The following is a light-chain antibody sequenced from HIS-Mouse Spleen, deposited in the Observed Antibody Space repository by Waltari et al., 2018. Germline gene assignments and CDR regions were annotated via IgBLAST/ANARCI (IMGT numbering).Light chain of an antibody. V-gene: IGKV4-1*01. CDR3: QQYYSTPYT. CDR2: WAS. Sequence: DIVMTQSPDSLAVSLGERATINCKSSQSVLYSSNNKNYLAWYKQKPGQPPKLLIYWASTRESRVPDRFSGSGSGTDVTLTISSLQAEDGAVYYCQQYYSTPYTFGQGTKLEIK. J-gene: IGKJ2*01. CDR1: QSVLYSSNNKNY.